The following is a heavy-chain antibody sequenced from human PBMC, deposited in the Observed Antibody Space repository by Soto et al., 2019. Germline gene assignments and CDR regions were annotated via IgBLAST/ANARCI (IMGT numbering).Heavy chain of an antibody. V-gene: IGHV1-69*09. D-gene: IGHD2-2*01. J-gene: IGHJ4*02. CDR3: ATPACAATWCSPSHNLDH. Sequence: QVQLVQSGAEVKKPESSVKVSCKTSGGTFVRHVISWVRQAPGQVPEWMGKINPLSGISNYAQKFQDRVTFPADTDSSTAYMELSSLRADDTAVYYCATPACAATWCSPSHNLDHWGQGTLVTVSS. CDR1: GGTFVRHV. CDR2: INPLSGIS.